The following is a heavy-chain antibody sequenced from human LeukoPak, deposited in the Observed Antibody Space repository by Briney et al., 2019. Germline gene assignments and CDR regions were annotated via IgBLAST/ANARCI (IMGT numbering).Heavy chain of an antibody. CDR2: IHYSGST. J-gene: IGHJ4*02. CDR3: ARGRGRGYSYGY. CDR1: GGSINSYY. V-gene: IGHV4-59*12. D-gene: IGHD5-18*01. Sequence: SETLSLTCTVSGGSINSYYWSWIRQPPGRGLEWVGSIHYSGSTNYNPSLKSRVTISVDTSKNQFSLKLSSVTAADTAVYYCARGRGRGYSYGYWGQGTLVTVSS.